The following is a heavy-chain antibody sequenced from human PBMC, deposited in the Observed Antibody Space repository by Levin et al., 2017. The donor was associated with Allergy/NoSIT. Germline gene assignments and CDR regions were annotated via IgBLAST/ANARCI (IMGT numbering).Heavy chain of an antibody. J-gene: IGHJ1*01. Sequence: QASETLSLTCAASGFTFSTHWMHWVRQAPGKGLVWVSRINTDGSNTVYADSVKGRFTISRDNAKNTLYLQMNSLRAEDTAVYYCARAGPGSGTYPTIYFQHWGQGTLVTVSS. D-gene: IGHD3-10*01. CDR3: ARAGPGSGTYPTIYFQH. CDR1: GFTFSTHW. CDR2: INTDGSNT. V-gene: IGHV3-74*01.